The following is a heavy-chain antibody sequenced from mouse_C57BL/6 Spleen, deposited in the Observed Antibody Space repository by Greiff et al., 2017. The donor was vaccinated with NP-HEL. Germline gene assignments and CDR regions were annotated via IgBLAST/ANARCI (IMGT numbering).Heavy chain of an antibody. J-gene: IGHJ1*03. CDR1: GYAFSSYW. Sequence: VQLQQSGAELVKPGASVKISCKASGYAFSSYWMNWVKQRPGKGLEWIGQIYPGDGDTNYNGKFKGKATLTADKSSSTAYMQLSSLTSEDSAVYFCARANWDVYGYFDVWGTGTTVTVSS. CDR3: ARANWDVYGYFDV. D-gene: IGHD4-1*01. CDR2: IYPGDGDT. V-gene: IGHV1-80*01.